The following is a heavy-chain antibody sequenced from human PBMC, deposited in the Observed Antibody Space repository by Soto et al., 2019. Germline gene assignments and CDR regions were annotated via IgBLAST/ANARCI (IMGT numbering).Heavy chain of an antibody. CDR1: GGSISSSSYY. V-gene: IGHV4-39*07. D-gene: IGHD3-22*01. CDR2: IYYSGST. Sequence: SETLSLTCTVSGGSISSSSYYWGWIRQPPGKGLEWIGSIYYSGSTYYNPSLKSRVTISVDRSKNQFSLKLSSVTAADTAVYYCAKTPYSGYLWFDPWGQGTLVTVSS. CDR3: AKTPYSGYLWFDP. J-gene: IGHJ5*02.